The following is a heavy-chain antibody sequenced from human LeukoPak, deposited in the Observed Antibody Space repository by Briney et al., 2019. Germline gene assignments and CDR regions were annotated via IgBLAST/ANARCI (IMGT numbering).Heavy chain of an antibody. V-gene: IGHV1-2*02. CDR2: INPDNGRT. J-gene: IGHJ4*02. D-gene: IGHD3-10*01. Sequence: ASVKVSCKASGYTFKGYYMHWVRQAPGQGLEWMGWINPDNGRTNYAQKFQGRVTVTRDTSISTAYMELSRLSSDDTAVYYCARDSSGYYDYWGQETLVTVSS. CDR1: GYTFKGYY. CDR3: ARDSSGYYDY.